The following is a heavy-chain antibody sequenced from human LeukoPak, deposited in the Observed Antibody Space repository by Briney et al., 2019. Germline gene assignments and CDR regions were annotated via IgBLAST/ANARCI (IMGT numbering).Heavy chain of an antibody. J-gene: IGHJ4*02. Sequence: ASVKVSCKASGYTFNNYYMYWVRQAPGQGLEWMGMVNPSGGGTSYAQKFQGRVTMTRDTSTRTVYMEVSSLKPEDTAVYYCARQGAYSSAIGMGYWGQGTLVTVSS. D-gene: IGHD6-19*01. CDR3: ARQGAYSSAIGMGY. CDR2: VNPSGGGT. CDR1: GYTFNNYY. V-gene: IGHV1-46*02.